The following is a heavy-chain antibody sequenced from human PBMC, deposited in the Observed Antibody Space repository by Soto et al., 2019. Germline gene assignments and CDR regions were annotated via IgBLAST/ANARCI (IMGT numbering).Heavy chain of an antibody. CDR3: AKEPYSDFWSAYYYFDY. CDR2: IRGSGGSA. Sequence: EVQLLESGGGLVQPGGSLRLSCAASGFTFGSHAMIWVRQAPGKGLEWGSAIRGSGGSAYYADSVKGRFTISRANSINTLYLQMNSLRAEDTALYYCAKEPYSDFWSAYYYFDYWGQGTLVTVSS. CDR1: GFTFGSHA. J-gene: IGHJ4*02. D-gene: IGHD3-3*01. V-gene: IGHV3-23*01.